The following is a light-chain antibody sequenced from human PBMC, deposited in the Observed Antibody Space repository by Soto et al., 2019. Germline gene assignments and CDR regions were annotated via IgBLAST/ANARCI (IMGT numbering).Light chain of an antibody. V-gene: IGLV2-8*01. CDR2: EVN. CDR3: TSYAGGNNV. J-gene: IGLJ1*01. CDR1: SSDVGGYNY. Sequence: QSALTQPPSASGSPGQSVTISCTGTSSDVGGYNYVSWYQQHPVKVPKLMVYEVNKRPSGVPDRFSGSKSGNTASLTVAGLQAEDEADYYCTSYAGGNNVFGTGTKLTVL.